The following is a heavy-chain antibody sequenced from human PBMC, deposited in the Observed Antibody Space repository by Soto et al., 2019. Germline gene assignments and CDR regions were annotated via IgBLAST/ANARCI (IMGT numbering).Heavy chain of an antibody. CDR2: ISSSSSYI. J-gene: IGHJ6*02. D-gene: IGHD3-3*01. CDR1: GFTFSSYS. V-gene: IGHV3-21*01. CDR3: ARRYDFWSGYYNDYGMDV. Sequence: GGSLRLSCAASGFTFSSYSMNWVRQAPGKGLEWVSSISSSSSYIYYADSVKGRFTISRDNAKNSLYLQMNSLRAEDTAVYYCARRYDFWSGYYNDYGMDVWGQGTKVTVYS.